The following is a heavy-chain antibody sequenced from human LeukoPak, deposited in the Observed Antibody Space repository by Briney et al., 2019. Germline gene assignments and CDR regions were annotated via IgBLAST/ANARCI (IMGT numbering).Heavy chain of an antibody. CDR1: GYSFTSYW. V-gene: IGHV5-51*01. Sequence: GESLKISCKGSGYSFTSYWIGWVRQMPGKGLEWMGIIYPGNSYTRYSPSLQGQVTISADKSITTAYLQWSSLKASDTALYYCARAPDVAVAGASDYWGQGTLVTVSS. CDR2: IYPGNSYT. CDR3: ARAPDVAVAGASDY. J-gene: IGHJ4*02. D-gene: IGHD6-19*01.